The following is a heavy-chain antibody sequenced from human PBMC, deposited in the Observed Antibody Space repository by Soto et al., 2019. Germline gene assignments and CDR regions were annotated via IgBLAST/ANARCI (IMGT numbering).Heavy chain of an antibody. Sequence: PSETLSLTCAVYGGSFSGYYWSWIRQPPGKGLEWIGEINHSGSTNYNPSLKSRVTISVDTSKNQFSLKLSSVTAADTAVYYCARGERWLRFRGNRFDPWGQGTLVTVSS. CDR1: GGSFSGYY. CDR2: INHSGST. V-gene: IGHV4-34*01. D-gene: IGHD5-12*01. J-gene: IGHJ5*02. CDR3: ARGERWLRFRGNRFDP.